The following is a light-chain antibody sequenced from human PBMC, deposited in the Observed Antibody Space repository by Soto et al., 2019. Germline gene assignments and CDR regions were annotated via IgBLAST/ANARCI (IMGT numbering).Light chain of an antibody. V-gene: IGLV2-14*01. Sequence: QSALTQPVSVSGSPGQSIAISCTGSSSDVADYKFVSWYQQHPGKAPKLMIYDVSSRPSGVSNRFSGSKSGNTASLTISGLQAEDEADYYCDSYTSSGTYVFGSGTKLTVL. CDR2: DVS. CDR3: DSYTSSGTYV. CDR1: SSDVADYKF. J-gene: IGLJ1*01.